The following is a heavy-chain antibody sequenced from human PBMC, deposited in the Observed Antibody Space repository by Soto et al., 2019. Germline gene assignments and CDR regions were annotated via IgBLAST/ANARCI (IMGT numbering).Heavy chain of an antibody. J-gene: IGHJ5*02. CDR2: ISYDGSNK. V-gene: IGHV3-30-3*01. Sequence: GGSLRLSCAASGFTFSSYAMHWVRQAPGKGLEWVAVISYDGSNKYYADSVKGRFTISRDNSKNTLYLQMNSLRAEDTAVYYCARDTQQSLGWFDPWGQGTLVTV. D-gene: IGHD6-13*01. CDR1: GFTFSSYA. CDR3: ARDTQQSLGWFDP.